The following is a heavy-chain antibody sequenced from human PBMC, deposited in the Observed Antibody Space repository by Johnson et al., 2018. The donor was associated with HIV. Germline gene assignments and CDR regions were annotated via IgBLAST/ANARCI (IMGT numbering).Heavy chain of an antibody. CDR1: GFTFSSYA. Sequence: QVQLVESGGGLVQPGGSLRLSCAVSGFTFSSYAIHWVRQAPGKGLEYVSAISSNGGSTYYADSVKGRFTISRDNSKNTLYLQMNSLRAEDTAVYYCAKGERGYSSSSDAFDIWGQGTMVTVSS. V-gene: IGHV3-64*04. J-gene: IGHJ3*02. D-gene: IGHD6-6*01. CDR2: ISSNGGST. CDR3: AKGERGYSSSSDAFDI.